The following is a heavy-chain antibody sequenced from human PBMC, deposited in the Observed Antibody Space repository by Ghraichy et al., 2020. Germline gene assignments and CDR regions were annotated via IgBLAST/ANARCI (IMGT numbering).Heavy chain of an antibody. CDR1: GGSISSYY. V-gene: IGHV4-59*01. J-gene: IGHJ5*02. CDR3: ARVLSSSWYSGFDP. CDR2: IYYSGST. Sequence: SETLSLTCTVSGGSISSYYWSWIRQPPGKGLEWIGYIYYSGSTNYNPSLKSRVTISVDTSKNQFSLKLSSVTAADTAVYYCARVLSSSWYSGFDPWGQGTLVTVSS. D-gene: IGHD6-13*01.